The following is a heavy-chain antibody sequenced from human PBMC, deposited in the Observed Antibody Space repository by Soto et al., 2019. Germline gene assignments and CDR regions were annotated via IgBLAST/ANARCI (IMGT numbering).Heavy chain of an antibody. CDR3: AKGFGNYLAFDY. CDR2: ISNDGSKK. CDR1: GFCFGTYG. D-gene: IGHD1-26*01. Sequence: GGSLRPSCAFSGFCFGTYGMHWVRQAPDKGLGWVAFISNDGSKKYYADSVKGRFTISRDNSKNTLYLQMNSQRAKDTAVYYCAKGFGNYLAFDYCGQGTLVTVSS. V-gene: IGHV3-30*18. J-gene: IGHJ4*02.